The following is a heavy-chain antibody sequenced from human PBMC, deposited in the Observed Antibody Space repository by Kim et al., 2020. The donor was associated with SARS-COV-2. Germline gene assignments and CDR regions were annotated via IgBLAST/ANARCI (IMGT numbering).Heavy chain of an antibody. D-gene: IGHD1-26*01. Sequence: SETLSLTCTVSGGSISSSSYYWGWIRQPPGKGLEWIGSIYYSGSTYYNPSLKSRVTISVDTSKNQFSLKLSSVTAADTAVYYCARLTVGATAEIDYWGQGTLVTVSS. V-gene: IGHV4-39*01. CDR1: GGSISSSSYY. CDR3: ARLTVGATAEIDY. CDR2: IYYSGST. J-gene: IGHJ4*02.